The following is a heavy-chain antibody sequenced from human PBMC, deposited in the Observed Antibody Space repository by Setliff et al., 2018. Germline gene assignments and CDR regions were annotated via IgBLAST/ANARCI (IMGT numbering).Heavy chain of an antibody. CDR3: ARGDDTECYSSFDY. Sequence: SETLSLTCTVSGGSISSSSYYWGWIRQPPGKGLEWIGSIYYSGSTYYNPSLKSRVTISVDTSKNQFSLKLSSVTAADTAVYYCARGDDTECYSSFDYWGQGALVTVSS. J-gene: IGHJ4*02. D-gene: IGHD2-2*02. V-gene: IGHV4-39*07. CDR1: GGSISSSSYY. CDR2: IYYSGST.